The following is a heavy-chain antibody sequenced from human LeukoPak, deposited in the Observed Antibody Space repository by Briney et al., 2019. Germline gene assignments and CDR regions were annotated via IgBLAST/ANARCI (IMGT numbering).Heavy chain of an antibody. CDR1: GGSISSYY. CDR2: ISYSGST. D-gene: IGHD6-13*01. V-gene: IGHV4-59*01. CDR3: ARGLSSWPSYYFDS. Sequence: ASETLSLTCAVSGGSISSYYWSWIRQPPGKGLEWIGYISYSGSTNYNPSLKSRVTISVDTSKNQFSLKLSSMTAADTAVYYCARGLSSWPSYYFDSWGQGTLVTVPS. J-gene: IGHJ4*02.